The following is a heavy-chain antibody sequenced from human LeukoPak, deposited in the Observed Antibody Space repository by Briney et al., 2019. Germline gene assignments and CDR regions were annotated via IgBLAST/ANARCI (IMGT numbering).Heavy chain of an antibody. J-gene: IGHJ4*02. CDR2: IYYSGST. V-gene: IGHV4-39*01. CDR1: GGSISSSSYY. CDR3: SRVITPGCYDSV. Sequence: PSETLSLTCTVSGGSISSSSYYWGWIRQPPGKGLEWIGSIYYSGSTYYNPSLKSRVTISVDTSKNQFSLKLSSVTAADTAVYYCSRVITPGCYDSVWGQGTLVTVSS. D-gene: IGHD3-22*01.